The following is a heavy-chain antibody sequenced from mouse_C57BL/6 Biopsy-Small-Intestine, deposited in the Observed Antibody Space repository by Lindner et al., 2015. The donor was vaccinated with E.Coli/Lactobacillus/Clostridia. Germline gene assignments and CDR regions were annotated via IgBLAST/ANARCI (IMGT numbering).Heavy chain of an antibody. CDR3: ARGIGLDAFDI. CDR2: IIPMLGVT. Sequence: SVKVSCKASGGTFSTYSLSWVRQAPGQGLEWTGRIIPMLGVTNHAQKFQGRVTYTADESTSTAYMELSGLTSNDTAVYYCARGIGLDAFDIWGQGTKVTVSS. J-gene: IGHJ1*01. V-gene: IGHV1-64*01. CDR1: GGTFSTYS.